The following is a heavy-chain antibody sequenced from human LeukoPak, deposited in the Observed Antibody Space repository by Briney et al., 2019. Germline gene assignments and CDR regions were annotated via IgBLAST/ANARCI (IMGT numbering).Heavy chain of an antibody. CDR2: INHGGTT. CDR3: AGSTAAMVFYFDY. D-gene: IGHD2-2*01. J-gene: IGHJ4*02. V-gene: IGHV4-34*01. CDR1: GGSFSDYY. Sequence: SETLSLTCAVYGGSFSDYYWSWIRQPPGKGLEWIGEINHGGTTNYNPSLKSRVTISVDTSKNQFSLKLSSVTAADTAVYYCAGSTAAMVFYFDYWGQGTLVTVSS.